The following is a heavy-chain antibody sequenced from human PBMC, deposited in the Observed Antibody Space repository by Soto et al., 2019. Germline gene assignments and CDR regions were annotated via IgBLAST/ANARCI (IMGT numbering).Heavy chain of an antibody. J-gene: IGHJ1*01. CDR1: GGSVSGRSYY. Sequence: SETLSLTCTVSGGSVSGRSYYWNWIRQPPGKGLEWIGYIYNSGSTNYNPSLKSRVTISVDTSKNQYSLKLSSVTAADTAVYYCVSEPDSRRWGCFLHWGPGTLLTVSS. CDR2: IYNSGST. CDR3: VSEPDSRRWGCFLH. D-gene: IGHD6-13*01. V-gene: IGHV4-61*01.